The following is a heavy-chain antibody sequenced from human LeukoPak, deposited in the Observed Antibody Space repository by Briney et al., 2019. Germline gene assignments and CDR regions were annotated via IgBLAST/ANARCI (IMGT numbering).Heavy chain of an antibody. CDR2: ISYDGSKK. V-gene: IGHV3-30-3*01. CDR1: GFTFSSYA. CDR3: ARGGDFWSGYKTHEYGLDV. J-gene: IGHJ6*02. Sequence: PGRYLRLYCAASGFTFSSYAMHWVRQAPGKGLEWVAVISYDGSKKYHADSVKGRFTISRDNSNKMQYLEMDSLRADDTAVYYCARGGDFWSGYKTHEYGLDVWGQGTTVTVSS. D-gene: IGHD3-3*01.